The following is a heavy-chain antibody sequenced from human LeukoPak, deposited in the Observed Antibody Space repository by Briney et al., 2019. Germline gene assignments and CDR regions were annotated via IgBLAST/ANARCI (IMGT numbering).Heavy chain of an antibody. CDR3: ARTLDYDFWSGYEYYFDY. D-gene: IGHD3-3*01. CDR2: IYYSGST. V-gene: IGHV4-59*12. CDR1: GGSISSYY. J-gene: IGHJ4*02. Sequence: SETLSLTCTVSGGSISSYYWSWIRQPPGKGLEWIGYIYYSGSTNYNPSLKSRVTISVDTSKNQFSLKLSSVTAADTAVYYCARTLDYDFWSGYEYYFDYWGQGTLVTVSS.